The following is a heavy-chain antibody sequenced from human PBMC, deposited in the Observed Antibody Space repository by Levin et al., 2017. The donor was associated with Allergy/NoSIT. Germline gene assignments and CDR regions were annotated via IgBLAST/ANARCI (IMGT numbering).Heavy chain of an antibody. J-gene: IGHJ1*01. Sequence: GESLKISCAASGFTFNNYAMSWVRQSPGRGLEWVSAIRSSDGNTFYPDSVRGRFTISTDDSKNTLYLQMNSLRAEDTAIYYCAREGPMAGISDFWGQGTLVTVSS. CDR2: IRSSDGNT. CDR1: GFTFNNYA. CDR3: AREGPMAGISDF. D-gene: IGHD6-19*01. V-gene: IGHV3-23*01.